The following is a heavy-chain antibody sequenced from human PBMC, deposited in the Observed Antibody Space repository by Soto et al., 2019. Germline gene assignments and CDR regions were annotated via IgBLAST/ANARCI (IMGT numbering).Heavy chain of an antibody. CDR3: ARDRVLYCSSTSCYFSY. J-gene: IGHJ4*02. Sequence: QVQLVQSGAEVKKPGASVKVSCKASGYTFTSYGISWVRQAPGQGREWMGWISAYNGNTNYAQKLQGRVTMTTDTSTSTAYMELRSLRSDDTAVYYCARDRVLYCSSTSCYFSYWGQGTLVTVSS. D-gene: IGHD2-2*01. V-gene: IGHV1-18*01. CDR2: ISAYNGNT. CDR1: GYTFTSYG.